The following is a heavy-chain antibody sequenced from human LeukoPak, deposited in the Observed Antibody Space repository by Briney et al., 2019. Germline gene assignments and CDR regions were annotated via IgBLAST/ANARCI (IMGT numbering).Heavy chain of an antibody. Sequence: SETLSLTCTVSGGSINNYYWIWIRQPPGKGLEWIGYIYYSGSTTYNPSLKSRVTISLDTSKNQFSLKLESVTAADTAVYYCARIVPYKYGYVDYWGQGTLATVSS. D-gene: IGHD1-1*01. J-gene: IGHJ4*02. CDR3: ARIVPYKYGYVDY. CDR2: IYYSGST. V-gene: IGHV4-59*01. CDR1: GGSINNYY.